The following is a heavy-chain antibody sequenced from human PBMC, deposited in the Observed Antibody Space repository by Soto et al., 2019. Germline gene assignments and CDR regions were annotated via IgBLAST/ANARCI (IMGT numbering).Heavy chain of an antibody. Sequence: EVQLVESGGGLVQPGASLRLSCAASGFTFSNYWMHWVRQAPGKGLVWVSRIDSDGSRITYADFVKGRFNISRDNAKNTVYLHMNSLTAEDTAVYYCVRTSLVVAVAPREDFWGQGTLVTVSS. CDR2: IDSDGSRI. V-gene: IGHV3-74*01. CDR1: GFTFSNYW. J-gene: IGHJ4*02. CDR3: VRTSLVVAVAPREDF. D-gene: IGHD2-15*01.